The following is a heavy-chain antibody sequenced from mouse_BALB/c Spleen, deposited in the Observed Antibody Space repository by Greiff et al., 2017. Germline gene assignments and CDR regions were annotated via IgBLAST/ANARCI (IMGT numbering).Heavy chain of an antibody. Sequence: VQLVESGPGLVAPSQSLSITCTVSGFSLTSYDISWIRQPPGKGLEWLGVIWTGGGTNYNSAFMSRLSISKDNSKGQVFLKMNSLQTDDTAIYYCVRDFPAYDYDHAMDYWGQGTSVTVSS. J-gene: IGHJ4*01. CDR2: IWTGGGT. CDR3: VRDFPAYDYDHAMDY. V-gene: IGHV2-9-2*01. CDR1: GFSLTSYD. D-gene: IGHD2-4*01.